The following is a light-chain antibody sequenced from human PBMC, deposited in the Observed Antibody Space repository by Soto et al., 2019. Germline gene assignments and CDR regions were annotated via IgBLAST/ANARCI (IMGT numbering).Light chain of an antibody. J-gene: IGKJ1*01. CDR1: QSVSNN. CDR2: GAS. Sequence: EIVMTQSPSILSVSPGVRATPSCRTSQSVSNNLAWYQQKPGQAPRLLIYGASPRATSIPARFSCSGAGIEFTLTGGNPESEEFALYYFQQYNYWPHTF. V-gene: IGKV3-15*01. CDR3: QQYNYWPHT.